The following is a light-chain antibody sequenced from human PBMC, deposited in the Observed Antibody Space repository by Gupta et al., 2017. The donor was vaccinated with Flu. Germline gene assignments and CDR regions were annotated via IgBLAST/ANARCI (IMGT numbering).Light chain of an antibody. CDR2: GKS. V-gene: IGLV3-19*01. J-gene: IGLJ2*01. Sequence: SSELTQDPAVSVALGQTVRITCQGDSLRSYYPSWYQQKPGQAPVLVIYGKSNRPSGIPDRFSGSSSGNTASLTITGAQAEDEADYYCSSRDSSGNHVVFGGGTKLSV. CDR1: SLRSYY. CDR3: SSRDSSGNHVV.